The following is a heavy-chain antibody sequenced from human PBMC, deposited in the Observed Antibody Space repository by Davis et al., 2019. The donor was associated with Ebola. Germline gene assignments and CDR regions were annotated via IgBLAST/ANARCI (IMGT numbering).Heavy chain of an antibody. CDR2: ISYDGSNK. D-gene: IGHD5-12*01. Sequence: GESLKISCAASGFTFSSYGMHWVRQAPGKGLEWVAVISYDGSNKYYADSVKGRFTISRDNSKNTLYLQMNSLRAEDTAVYYCAREYSGYNYFDYWGQGTLVTVSS. J-gene: IGHJ4*02. CDR1: GFTFSSYG. V-gene: IGHV3-30*03. CDR3: AREYSGYNYFDY.